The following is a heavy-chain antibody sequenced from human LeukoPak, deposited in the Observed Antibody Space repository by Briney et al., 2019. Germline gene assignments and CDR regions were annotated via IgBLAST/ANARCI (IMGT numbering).Heavy chain of an antibody. D-gene: IGHD2-15*01. J-gene: IGHJ4*02. CDR2: INHSGST. CDR3: ARLNRRYCSGGSCYSYYFDY. V-gene: IGHV4-34*01. CDR1: GGSFSGCY. Sequence: PSETLSLTCAVYGGSFSGCYWRWIRQPPGKGLEWIGEINHSGSTNYNPSLKSRVTISVDTSKNQFSLKLSSVTAADTAVYYCARLNRRYCSGGSCYSYYFDYWGQGTLVTVSS.